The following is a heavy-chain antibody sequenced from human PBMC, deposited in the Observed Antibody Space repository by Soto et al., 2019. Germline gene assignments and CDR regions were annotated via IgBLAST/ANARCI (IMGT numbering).Heavy chain of an antibody. Sequence: QVQLVQSEAEVKKPGSSVKVSCKASGGTVSNYAINWVRQAPGQGLEWMGGIIPLFGTPNYAQKFQGRVTFTAHKSTSTAYMELRSLRSDDTAVYYCARGWETVGTTTPFAYWGQGTLVTVSS. D-gene: IGHD1-26*01. J-gene: IGHJ4*02. CDR1: GGTVSNYA. CDR2: IIPLFGTP. CDR3: ARGWETVGTTTPFAY. V-gene: IGHV1-69*06.